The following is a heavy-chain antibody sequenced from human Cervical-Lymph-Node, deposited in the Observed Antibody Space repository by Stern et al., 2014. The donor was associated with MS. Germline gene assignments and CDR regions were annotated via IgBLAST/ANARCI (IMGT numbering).Heavy chain of an antibody. Sequence: QVQLGESGGRLVKPGGSLRLSCAASGFSFSDYYMSWIRQAPGKGLDWVSYISHSGTTTYYADSVKGRFTISRDNARNLVFLQMNSLRVEDTAVYYCAREAYRNFELDYWGQGTLVTVSS. CDR1: GFSFSDYY. D-gene: IGHD4-11*01. CDR2: ISHSGTTT. CDR3: AREAYRNFELDY. V-gene: IGHV3-11*01. J-gene: IGHJ4*02.